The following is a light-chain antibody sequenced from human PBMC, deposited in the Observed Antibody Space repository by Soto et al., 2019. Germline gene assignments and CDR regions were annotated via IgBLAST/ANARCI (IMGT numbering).Light chain of an antibody. J-gene: IGKJ5*01. Sequence: EIVLTQSPGTLSLSPGERATLSGSAVQSVSSGYLAWYQQKPGQAPRLLIYGASTRATGIPDRFSGSGSGTDFTLTISRLEPEDFAVYYCQQYSSSPSITFGQGTRLENK. V-gene: IGKV3-20*01. CDR2: GAS. CDR1: QSVSSGY. CDR3: QQYSSSPSIT.